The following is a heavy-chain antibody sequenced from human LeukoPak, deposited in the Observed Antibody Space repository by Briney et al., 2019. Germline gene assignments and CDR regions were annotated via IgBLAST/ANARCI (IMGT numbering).Heavy chain of an antibody. CDR3: TRDRGSTEFDY. CDR1: GFTFTRHW. CDR2: INSEGSIT. Sequence: GGSLRLPCAASGFTFTRHWMHWVRQAPGKGLVWVSRINSEGSITSYADSVKGRFTISRDNAKNTLYLQMNSLRVEDTAVYFCTRDRGSTEFDYWGQGTLVTVSS. V-gene: IGHV3-74*01. D-gene: IGHD1-26*01. J-gene: IGHJ4*02.